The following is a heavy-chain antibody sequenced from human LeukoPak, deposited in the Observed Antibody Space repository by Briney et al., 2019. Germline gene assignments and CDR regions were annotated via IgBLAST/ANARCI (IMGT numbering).Heavy chain of an antibody. V-gene: IGHV4-39*07. J-gene: IGHJ4*02. D-gene: IGHD4-17*01. CDR1: GGSISSSSYY. CDR2: IYYSGST. CDR3: AREYGDYLDY. Sequence: SETLSLTCTVSGGSISSSSYYWGWIRQPPGKGLEWIGSIYYSGSTYYNPSLKSRVTISVDTSKNQFSLKLSSVTVADTAVYYCAREYGDYLDYWGQGTLVTVSS.